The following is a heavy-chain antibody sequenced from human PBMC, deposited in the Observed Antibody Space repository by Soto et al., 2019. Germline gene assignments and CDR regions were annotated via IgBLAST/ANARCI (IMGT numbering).Heavy chain of an antibody. J-gene: IGHJ6*02. V-gene: IGHV4-30-4*01. CDR2: IYYSGST. D-gene: IGHD2-2*01. CDR3: ARGGALLQRSNPGDIVVVPAAMRSYYYGMDV. Sequence: TSETLSLTCTVSGGSISSGDYYWSWIRQPPGKGLEWIGYIYYSGSTYYNPSLKSRVTISVDTSKNQFSLKLSSVTAADTAVYYCARGGALLQRSNPGDIVVVPAAMRSYYYGMDVWGQGTTVTVSS. CDR1: GGSISSGDYY.